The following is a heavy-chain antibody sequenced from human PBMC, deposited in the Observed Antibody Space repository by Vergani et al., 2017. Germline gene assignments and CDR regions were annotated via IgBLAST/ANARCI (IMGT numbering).Heavy chain of an antibody. CDR3: ARPQGTSAYYYGGFDY. CDR2: ISSDGGST. V-gene: IGHV3-23*01. Sequence: EVQLLESGGGLVQPGGSLRLSCAASGFTFSTYAMTWVRQAPGKGLEWVSTISSDGGSTYYADSVKGRFTISRDKSKNTLSLQMNSLTAEDTAIYYCARPQGTSAYYYGGFDYWGQGILVTVSS. CDR1: GFTFSTYA. D-gene: IGHD3-22*01. J-gene: IGHJ4*02.